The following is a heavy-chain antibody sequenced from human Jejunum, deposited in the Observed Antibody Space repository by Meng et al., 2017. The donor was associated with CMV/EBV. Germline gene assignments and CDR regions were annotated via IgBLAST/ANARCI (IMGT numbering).Heavy chain of an antibody. V-gene: IGHV1-2*02. D-gene: IGHD1-26*01. J-gene: IGHJ4*02. CDR1: EYTFTSSY. Sequence: TEYTFTSSYMHWVRQAPGQGLEWMGWINPNTGGTNYAQKFQGRVTMTRDTSTNTAYMELTRLRSDDTALYYCAKDGGSYLDYYFDYWGQGTLVTVSS. CDR3: AKDGGSYLDYYFDY. CDR2: INPNTGGT.